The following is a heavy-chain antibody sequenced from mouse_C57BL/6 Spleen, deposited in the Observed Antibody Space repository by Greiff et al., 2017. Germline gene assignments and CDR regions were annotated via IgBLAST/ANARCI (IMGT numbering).Heavy chain of an antibody. D-gene: IGHD1-1*01. CDR1: GYTFTSYW. J-gene: IGHJ2*01. CDR2: SDPSDSHT. V-gene: IGHV1-50*01. CDR3: ARDYYGSSYQADY. Sequence: QVQLQQPGAELVKPGASVKLSCKASGYTFTSYWMQWVKQRPGQGLEWIGESDPSDSHTNYNQKFKGKATLTVDTSSSPAYMQLSSLTSEDSAVYYCARDYYGSSYQADYWGQGTTLTVSS.